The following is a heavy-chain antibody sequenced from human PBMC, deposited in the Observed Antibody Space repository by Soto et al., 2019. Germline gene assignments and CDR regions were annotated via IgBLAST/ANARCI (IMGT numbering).Heavy chain of an antibody. CDR2: IYYSGST. J-gene: IGHJ6*02. CDR3: ARDRKTYYYYYGMDV. V-gene: IGHV4-59*01. Sequence: KTSETLSLTCTVPGGSISSYYWSWIRQPPGKGLEWIGYIYYSGSTNYNPSLKSRVTISVDTSKNQFSLKLSSVTAADTAVYYCARDRKTYYYYYGMDVWGQGTTVTVSS. CDR1: GGSISSYY.